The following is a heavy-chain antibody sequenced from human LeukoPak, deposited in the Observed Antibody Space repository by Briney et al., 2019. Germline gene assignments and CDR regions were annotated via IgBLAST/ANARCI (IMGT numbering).Heavy chain of an antibody. CDR2: IKHDGSEE. Sequence: PGGPLRLSCTGSGFTFSRHWMCWVRQAPGKGLEWVANIKHDGSEESYVDSVKGRFTVSRDNAKKSLYLQMNSLRVDDTAVYYCARGGGYPDYWGRGVLVTVSS. D-gene: IGHD3-22*01. CDR3: ARGGGYPDY. CDR1: GFTFSRHW. J-gene: IGHJ4*02. V-gene: IGHV3-7*01.